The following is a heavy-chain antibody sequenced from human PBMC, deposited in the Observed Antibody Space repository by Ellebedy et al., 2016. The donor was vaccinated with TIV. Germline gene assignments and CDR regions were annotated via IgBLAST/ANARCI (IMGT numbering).Heavy chain of an antibody. CDR1: GFTVSNNY. J-gene: IGHJ4*02. Sequence: GESLKISXAASGFTVSNNYMSWVRQAPGKGLEWVSVIYNDGATYYRDSVRGRFTISRDSSKNTLYFQMNSLRPEDTAVYYCARGGRWTVAAPGTYYFDYWGLGTLVTVSS. V-gene: IGHV3-53*01. CDR3: ARGGRWTVAAPGTYYFDY. D-gene: IGHD6-19*01. CDR2: IYNDGAT.